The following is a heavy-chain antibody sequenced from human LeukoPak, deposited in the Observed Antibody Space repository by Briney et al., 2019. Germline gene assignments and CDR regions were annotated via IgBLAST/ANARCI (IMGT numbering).Heavy chain of an antibody. D-gene: IGHD6-19*01. Sequence: ASVKVSCKASGYTFTSYDINWVRQATGQGLGWMGWMNPNSGNTGYAQKFQGRVTMTRNTSISTAYMELSSLRSEDTAVYYCARGNRIAVADYYYYYYMDVWGKGTTVTISS. CDR3: ARGNRIAVADYYYYYYMDV. CDR2: MNPNSGNT. CDR1: GYTFTSYD. J-gene: IGHJ6*03. V-gene: IGHV1-8*01.